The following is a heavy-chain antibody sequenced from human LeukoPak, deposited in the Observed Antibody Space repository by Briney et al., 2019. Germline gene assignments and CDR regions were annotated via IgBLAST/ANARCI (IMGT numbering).Heavy chain of an antibody. J-gene: IGHJ4*02. CDR3: AIEKGYRNIADY. CDR2: FDPEDGET. Sequence: ASVKVSCKVSGYTLTELSMHWVRQAPGKGLEWMGGFDPEDGETIYAQKFQGRVTMTEDTSTDTAYMELSSLRSEDTAVYYCAIEKGYRNIADYWGQGTLVTVSS. D-gene: IGHD2/OR15-2a*01. V-gene: IGHV1-24*01. CDR1: GYTLTELS.